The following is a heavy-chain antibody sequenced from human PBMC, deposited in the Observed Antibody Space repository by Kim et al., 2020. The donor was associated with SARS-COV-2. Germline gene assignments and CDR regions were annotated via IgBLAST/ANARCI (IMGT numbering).Heavy chain of an antibody. D-gene: IGHD3-22*01. CDR3: ARSGSGYYFGWFDP. J-gene: IGHJ5*02. V-gene: IGHV4-31*02. Sequence: NPSLMSRVTISVDTSKNQFSLKLSSVTAADTAVYYCARSGSGYYFGWFDPWGQGTLVTVSS.